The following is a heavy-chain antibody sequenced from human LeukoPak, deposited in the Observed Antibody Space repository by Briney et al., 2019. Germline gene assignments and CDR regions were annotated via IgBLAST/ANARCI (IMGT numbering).Heavy chain of an antibody. CDR1: RFTFSNYW. J-gene: IGHJ4*02. CDR2: IKQDGGER. CDR3: VRDGRPLDY. V-gene: IGHV3-7*01. D-gene: IGHD3/OR15-3a*01. Sequence: GGSLRLSCTASRFTFSNYWMTWVRQPPGKGLEWVANIKQDGGERYYVDSVRGRFTISRDNSKNSLYLQMNSLRAEDTAVYYCVRDGRPLDYWGQGTLVIVS.